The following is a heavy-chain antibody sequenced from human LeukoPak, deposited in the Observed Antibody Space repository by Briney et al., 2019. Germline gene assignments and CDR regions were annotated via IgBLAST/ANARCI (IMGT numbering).Heavy chain of an antibody. CDR2: INHSGST. CDR1: GGSFSGYY. Sequence: ASETLSLTCAVYGGSFSGYYWSWIRQPPVKGLEWIGEINHSGSTNYNPSLKSRVTISVDTSKNQFSLKLSSVTAADTAVYYCAIQRWLQFHWGQGTLVTVSS. D-gene: IGHD5-24*01. CDR3: AIQRWLQFH. V-gene: IGHV4-34*01. J-gene: IGHJ4*02.